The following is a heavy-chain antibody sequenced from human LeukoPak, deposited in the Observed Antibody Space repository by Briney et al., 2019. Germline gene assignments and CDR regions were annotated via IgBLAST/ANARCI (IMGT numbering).Heavy chain of an antibody. D-gene: IGHD6-13*01. Sequence: GGSLRLSCAASGFTFSTYAMSWVRQAPGKGLEWVSAISGSGGSTYYADSVKGRFTISRDNSKNTLYLQMNSLRAEDTSIYFCAKALEQETVIALDSWGQGTLVTISS. V-gene: IGHV3-23*01. CDR3: AKALEQETVIALDS. CDR2: ISGSGGST. CDR1: GFTFSTYA. J-gene: IGHJ4*02.